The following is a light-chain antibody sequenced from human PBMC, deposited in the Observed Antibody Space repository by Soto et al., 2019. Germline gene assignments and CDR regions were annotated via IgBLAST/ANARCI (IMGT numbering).Light chain of an antibody. V-gene: IGLV2-14*01. CDR3: CSYTTSNTRQIV. Sequence: QSALTQPDSVSGSPGQPITISSTGTSSDVGGYNYVSWYQQHPGKAPKFMIYDVSNRPSGVSNRFSGSKSGNTASLTISGLQAEDESDYYCCSYTTSNTRQIVFGTGTKLTVL. J-gene: IGLJ1*01. CDR2: DVS. CDR1: SSDVGGYNY.